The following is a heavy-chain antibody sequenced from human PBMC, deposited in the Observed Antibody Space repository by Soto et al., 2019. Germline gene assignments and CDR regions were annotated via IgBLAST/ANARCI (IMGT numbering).Heavy chain of an antibody. CDR1: GYSISSGYY. CDR2: IYHSGST. J-gene: IGHJ3*02. CDR3: ARDRYYDSSGYSDAFDI. V-gene: IGHV4-38-2*02. Sequence: ASETLSLTCAVSGYSISSGYYWGWIRQPPGKGLEWIGSIYHSGSTYYNPSHKSRVTISVDTSKNQFSLKLSSVTAADTAVYYCARDRYYDSSGYSDAFDIWGQGTMVTVSS. D-gene: IGHD3-22*01.